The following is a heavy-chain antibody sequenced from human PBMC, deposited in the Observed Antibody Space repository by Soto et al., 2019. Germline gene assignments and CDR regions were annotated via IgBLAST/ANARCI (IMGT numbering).Heavy chain of an antibody. Sequence: GASVKVSCKASGYTFTSQGLSWVRQAPGQGLEWMGWISANSGNTNYAQKLQGRLTLTRDTSTTTAYMELRSLTSDDTAVYYCARDRGHDFDFWGQGTMVTVSS. D-gene: IGHD6-25*01. CDR1: GYTFTSQG. J-gene: IGHJ3*01. CDR2: ISANSGNT. V-gene: IGHV1-18*01. CDR3: ARDRGHDFDF.